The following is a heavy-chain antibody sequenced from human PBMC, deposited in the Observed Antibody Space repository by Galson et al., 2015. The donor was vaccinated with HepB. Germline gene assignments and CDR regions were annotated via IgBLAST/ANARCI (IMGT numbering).Heavy chain of an antibody. CDR3: ARDGGGEMGLDY. V-gene: IGHV3-33*01. CDR2: IWYDGSNK. Sequence: SLRLSCAASGFTFSSYGMHWVRQAPGKGLEWVAVIWYDGSNKYYADSVKGRFTISRDNSKNTLYLQMNSLRAEDTAVYYCARDGGGEMGLDYWGQGTLVTVSS. CDR1: GFTFSSYG. D-gene: IGHD5-24*01. J-gene: IGHJ4*02.